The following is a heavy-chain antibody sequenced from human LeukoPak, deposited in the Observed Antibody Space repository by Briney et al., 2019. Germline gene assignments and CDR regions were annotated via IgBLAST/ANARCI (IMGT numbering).Heavy chain of an antibody. V-gene: IGHV4-59*01. J-gene: IGHJ4*02. D-gene: IGHD6-13*01. Sequence: SETLSLTCTVSGGSISSYYWSWIRQPPGKGLEWIGYIYYSGSTNYNPSLKSRVTISVDTSKNQFSLKLSSVTAADTAVYYCARGSIAAAVDYWGQGTLVTVSS. CDR2: IYYSGST. CDR3: ARGSIAAAVDY. CDR1: GGSISSYY.